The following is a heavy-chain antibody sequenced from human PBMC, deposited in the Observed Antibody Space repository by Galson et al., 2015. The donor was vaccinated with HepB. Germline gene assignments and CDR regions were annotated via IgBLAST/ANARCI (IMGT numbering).Heavy chain of an antibody. CDR2: IYSGGST. Sequence: SLRLSCAASGFNVSSNYMSWVRQAPGMGLEWVSVIYSGGSTYYADSVKGRFTISRVNSENTVYLRMNSLRAEDTAVYHCAREHYGDYGNEHYFVYWGQGTLVTVSS. V-gene: IGHV3-53*01. CDR3: AREHYGDYGNEHYFVY. CDR1: GFNVSSNY. J-gene: IGHJ4*02. D-gene: IGHD4-17*01.